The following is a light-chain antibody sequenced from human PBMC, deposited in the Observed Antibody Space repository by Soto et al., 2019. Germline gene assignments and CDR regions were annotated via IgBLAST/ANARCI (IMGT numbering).Light chain of an antibody. CDR3: QHYGSSPPRYT. CDR1: QSVSSNY. J-gene: IGKJ2*01. Sequence: EIVLTQSPGTLSLSPGERATLSCRASQSVSSNYVAWYQQKPGQAPRLLIYGASSRATGITVRFGGSGSGTDFTLTISRLEPEDFAVYYCQHYGSSPPRYTFGQGTKLEIK. CDR2: GAS. V-gene: IGKV3-20*01.